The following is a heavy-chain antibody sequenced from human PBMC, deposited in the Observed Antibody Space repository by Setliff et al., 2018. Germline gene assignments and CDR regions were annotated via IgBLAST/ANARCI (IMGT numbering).Heavy chain of an antibody. CDR3: ARERTTNWEGYYFDY. V-gene: IGHV1-18*01. J-gene: IGHJ4*02. Sequence: WASVKVSCKASGYTFTSYGISWVRQAPGQGLEWMGWINAYNGNTNYAQKLQGRVTMTTDTSTSTAYMELRSLRSDDTAVYYCARERTTNWEGYYFDYWGQGTLVTVSS. CDR1: GYTFTSYG. CDR2: INAYNGNT. D-gene: IGHD7-27*01.